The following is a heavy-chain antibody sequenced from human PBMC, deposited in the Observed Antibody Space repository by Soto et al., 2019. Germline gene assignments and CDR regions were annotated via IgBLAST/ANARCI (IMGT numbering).Heavy chain of an antibody. D-gene: IGHD3-10*01. CDR1: GFTVSTNY. CDR3: AKNFYGSGTYFGWFDP. CDR2: LYSDGTT. J-gene: IGHJ5*02. Sequence: PGGSLRLSCAASGFTVSTNYMSWVRQAPGKGLEWVSVLYSDGTTYYADSVKGRFIISRDNSKNTLYLQMNSLRAEDTAVYYCAKNFYGSGTYFGWFDPWGQGT. V-gene: IGHV3-66*01.